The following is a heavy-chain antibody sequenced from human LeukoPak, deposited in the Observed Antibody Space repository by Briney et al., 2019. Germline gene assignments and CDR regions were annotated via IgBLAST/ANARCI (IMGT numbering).Heavy chain of an antibody. CDR3: AKGDIGGSIYYYMDI. J-gene: IGHJ6*03. D-gene: IGHD1-26*01. CDR2: IRGSGGST. CDR1: GFTFSSCA. V-gene: IGHV3-23*01. Sequence: GGSLRLSCAASGFTFSSCAMTWVRQAPGKGLEWVSAIRGSGGSTYYTDSVKGRFTISRDSSKNTLYLQMNSLRAEDTAVYYCAKGDIGGSIYYYMDIWGKGTTVTVSS.